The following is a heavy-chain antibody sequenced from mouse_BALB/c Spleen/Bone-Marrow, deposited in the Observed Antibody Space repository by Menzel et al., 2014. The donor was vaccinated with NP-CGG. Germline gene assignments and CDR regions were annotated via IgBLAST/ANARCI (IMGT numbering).Heavy chain of an antibody. CDR3: ASYYYGSSLFAY. Sequence: EVQLVESGAELVKPGASVKLSCTASGFNIKDTYMHWVKRRPEQGLEWIGRVDPANGNTKYDPKFQGKATITADTSSNTAYLQLSSLTSEDTAVYYCASYYYGSSLFAYWGQGTLVTVSA. CDR1: GFNIKDTY. V-gene: IGHV14-3*02. J-gene: IGHJ3*01. CDR2: VDPANGNT. D-gene: IGHD1-1*01.